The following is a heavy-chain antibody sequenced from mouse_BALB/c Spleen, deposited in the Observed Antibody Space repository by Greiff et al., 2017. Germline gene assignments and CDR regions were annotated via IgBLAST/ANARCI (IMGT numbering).Heavy chain of an antibody. CDR1: GYTFTSYY. CDR3: TRSDFTTVPWVAY. D-gene: IGHD1-1*01. J-gene: IGHJ3*01. Sequence: QVQLQQSGAELVKPGASVKLSCKASGYTFTSYYMYWVKQRPGQGLEWIGEINPSNGGTNFNEKFKSKATLTVDKSSSTAYMQLSSLTSEDSAVYYCTRSDFTTVPWVAYWGQGTLVTVSA. V-gene: IGHV1S81*02. CDR2: INPSNGGT.